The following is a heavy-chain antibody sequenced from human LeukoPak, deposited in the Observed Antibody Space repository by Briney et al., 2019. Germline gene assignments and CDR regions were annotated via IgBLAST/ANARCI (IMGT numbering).Heavy chain of an antibody. CDR2: IRGGGGDT. J-gene: IGHJ4*02. D-gene: IGHD6-13*01. V-gene: IGHV3-23*01. CDR3: AKSYSSTWHYFDY. Sequence: GGSLRLSCAASGFTFNNYAMSWVRQAPGKGLEWVSSIRGGGGDTFYADSVKGRFTISRDNSKNTLYLQMNSLRAGDTATYYCAKSYSSTWHYFDYWGQGTLVTVSS. CDR1: GFTFNNYA.